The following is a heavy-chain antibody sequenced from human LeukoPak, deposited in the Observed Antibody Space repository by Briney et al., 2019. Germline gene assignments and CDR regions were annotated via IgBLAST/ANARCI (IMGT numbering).Heavy chain of an antibody. V-gene: IGHV3-21*01. Sequence: PGGSLRLSCAASGFTFSSYSMNWGRQAPGKGLEWDSSISSSSSYIYYADSVKGRFTISGDNAKNSLYMQMNSLRAEDMAVYYCASDCSGGSCGLFDYWGQGTLVTVSS. J-gene: IGHJ4*02. CDR3: ASDCSGGSCGLFDY. CDR2: ISSSSSYI. CDR1: GFTFSSYS. D-gene: IGHD2-15*01.